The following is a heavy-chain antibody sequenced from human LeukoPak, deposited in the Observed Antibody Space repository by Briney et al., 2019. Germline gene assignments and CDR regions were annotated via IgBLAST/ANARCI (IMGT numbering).Heavy chain of an antibody. D-gene: IGHD1-26*01. V-gene: IGHV3-23*01. CDR1: GFTFSSYA. CDR2: ISGSGGST. J-gene: IGHJ4*02. CDR3: AISRYSGSYPFDY. Sequence: GGSLRLSCAASGFTFSSYAMSWVRQAPGKGLEWVFDISGSGGSTYYPDSVKGRFTISRDNSKNTLYMQMNSLSAEDTAVYYCAISRYSGSYPFDYWGQGTLVTVSS.